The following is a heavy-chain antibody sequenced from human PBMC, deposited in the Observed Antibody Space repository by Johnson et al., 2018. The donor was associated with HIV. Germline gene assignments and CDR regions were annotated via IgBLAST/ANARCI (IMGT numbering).Heavy chain of an antibody. V-gene: IGHV3-30*03. CDR2: ISSDGSNK. D-gene: IGHD4-17*01. J-gene: IGHJ3*02. Sequence: VHLVESGGGVVQPGRSLRLSCAASGFTFSNYDIHWVRQPPGKGLEWVAVISSDGSNKYYFDSVKGRFTISSDNTKNTLYLQMNSLRAEYTALYYCARDEGLDYGASLGAFDIWGQGTMVTVSS. CDR3: ARDEGLDYGASLGAFDI. CDR1: GFTFSNYD.